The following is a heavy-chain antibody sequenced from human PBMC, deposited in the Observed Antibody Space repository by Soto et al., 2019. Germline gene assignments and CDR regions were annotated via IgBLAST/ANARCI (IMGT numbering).Heavy chain of an antibody. D-gene: IGHD2-15*01. J-gene: IGHJ4*02. Sequence: SLLKLSCKAAGGTLSRYPFSWVRQETGQGLEWMGRVIPNLGVTNYAKKFQGRFTIVVDTSTSTAYMELNSLRYEDTAVYYCARDKGYCSDTSCPDFDYWGQGTLVTVSS. CDR1: GGTLSRYP. CDR2: VIPNLGVT. V-gene: IGHV1-69*04. CDR3: ARDKGYCSDTSCPDFDY.